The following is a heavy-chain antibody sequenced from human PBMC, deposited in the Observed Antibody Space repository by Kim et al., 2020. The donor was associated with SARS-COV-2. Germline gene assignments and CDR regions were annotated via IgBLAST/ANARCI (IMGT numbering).Heavy chain of an antibody. J-gene: IGHJ4*02. D-gene: IGHD5-18*01. CDR3: ARVKWGPPDTAMEPLDY. Sequence: SETLSLTCAVYGGSFSGYYWSWIRQPPGKGLEWIGEINHSGSTNYNPSLKSRVTISVDTSKNQFSLKLSSVTAADTAVYYCARVKWGPPDTAMEPLDYWGQGTLVTVSS. CDR1: GGSFSGYY. V-gene: IGHV4-34*01. CDR2: INHSGST.